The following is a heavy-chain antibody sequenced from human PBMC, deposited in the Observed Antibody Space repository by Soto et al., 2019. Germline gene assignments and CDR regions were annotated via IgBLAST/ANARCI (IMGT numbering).Heavy chain of an antibody. CDR1: GYTFSDYY. J-gene: IGHJ4*02. V-gene: IGHV1-2*07. CDR2: INANSGGT. CDR3: AKLQIEGAHTN. Sequence: ASVKVSCKASGYTFSDYYMHWVRQAPGQGPEWMGWINANSGGTTYAPKFQGRVAITRDTSISKDYMELSRLRSDETAIYFCAKLQIEGAHTNWGQGTLV. D-gene: IGHD1-1*01.